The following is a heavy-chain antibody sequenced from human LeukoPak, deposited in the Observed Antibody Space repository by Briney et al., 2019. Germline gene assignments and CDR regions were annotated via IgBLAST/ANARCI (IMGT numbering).Heavy chain of an antibody. V-gene: IGHV3-74*01. J-gene: IGHJ6*03. D-gene: IGHD3-10*01. CDR2: INGDGSDP. Sequence: GGSLSLSCAASGFIFSTSWMYWLRQAPGKGLVWVSRINGDGSDPIYADSVKGRFTISRDNAKNTVYLQMNSLRAEDTAVYYCARGLPTMVPGITRLYYDYKDVWGKGSTVTISS. CDR1: GFIFSTSW. CDR3: ARGLPTMVPGITRLYYDYKDV.